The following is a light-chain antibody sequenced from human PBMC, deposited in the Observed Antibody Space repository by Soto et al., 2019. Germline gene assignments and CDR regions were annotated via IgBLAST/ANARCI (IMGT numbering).Light chain of an antibody. J-gene: IGKJ1*01. Sequence: DIQMTQSHSTLSASVGDRVTITCRASQSIRNWLAWYQDKPGKAPKLLIYGASSLESGVPSRFSGSGSGTEFTLTIGGLQPDDFATYYCQHYNAFPWPFGQGAKV. V-gene: IGKV1-5*01. CDR3: QHYNAFPWP. CDR2: GAS. CDR1: QSIRNW.